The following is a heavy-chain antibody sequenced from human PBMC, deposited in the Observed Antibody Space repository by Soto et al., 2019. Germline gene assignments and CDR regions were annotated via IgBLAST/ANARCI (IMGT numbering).Heavy chain of an antibody. CDR2: ISYDGSNK. V-gene: IGHV3-30*18. Sequence: GGSLRLSCAASGFTFSSYGMHWVRQAPGKGLEWVAVISYDGSNKYYADSVKGRFTISRDNSKNTLYLQMNSLRAEDTAVYYCAKASRRQLVTYYYYYGMDVWGQGTTVPVSS. D-gene: IGHD6-6*01. CDR1: GFTFSSYG. J-gene: IGHJ6*02. CDR3: AKASRRQLVTYYYYYGMDV.